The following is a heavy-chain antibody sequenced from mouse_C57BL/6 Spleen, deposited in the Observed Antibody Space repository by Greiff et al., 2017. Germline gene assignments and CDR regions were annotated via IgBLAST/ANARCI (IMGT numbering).Heavy chain of an antibody. CDR3: ARDPTVVAKDWYFDV. Sequence: QVQLQQSGPELVKPGASVKISCKASGYAFSSSWMNWVKQRPGKGLEWIGRIYPGDGDTNYNGKFKGKATLTADKSSSTAYMQLSSLTSEDSAVXFCARDPTVVAKDWYFDVWGTGTTVTVSS. CDR2: IYPGDGDT. V-gene: IGHV1-82*01. J-gene: IGHJ1*03. CDR1: GYAFSSSW. D-gene: IGHD1-1*01.